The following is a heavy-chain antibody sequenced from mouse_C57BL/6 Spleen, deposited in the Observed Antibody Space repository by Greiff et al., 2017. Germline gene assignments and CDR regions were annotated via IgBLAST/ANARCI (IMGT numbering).Heavy chain of an antibody. V-gene: IGHV14-4*01. CDR1: GFNIKDDY. Sequence: VQLQQSGAELVRPGASVKLSCTASGFNIKDDYMHWVKQRPEQGLEWIGWIDPENGDTEYASKFQGKATITADTSSNTAYLQLSSLTSEDTAVYYCTTSGSGHYFDYWGQGTTLTVSS. CDR2: IDPENGDT. CDR3: TTSGSGHYFDY. J-gene: IGHJ2*01. D-gene: IGHD1-1*01.